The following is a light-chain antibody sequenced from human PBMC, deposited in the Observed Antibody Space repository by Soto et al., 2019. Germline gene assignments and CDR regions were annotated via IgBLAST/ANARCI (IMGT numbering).Light chain of an antibody. Sequence: QSVLTQPPSVSAAPGQNVTISCSGSSSNIGGNSVSWYQQLPGTAPKLLIYDDNRRPSGIPDRFSGSKSGTSATLGITGFQTGDEADYYCGSWDSSLSAYVFGTGTKVTVL. CDR2: DDN. CDR1: SSNIGGNS. V-gene: IGLV1-51*01. J-gene: IGLJ1*01. CDR3: GSWDSSLSAYV.